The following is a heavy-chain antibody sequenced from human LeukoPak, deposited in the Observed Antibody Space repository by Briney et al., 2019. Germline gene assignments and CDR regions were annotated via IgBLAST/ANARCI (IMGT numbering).Heavy chain of an antibody. D-gene: IGHD1-14*01. CDR1: GHSIGAGFV. Sequence: PSETLSLTCTVSGHSIGAGFVWGWIRQSPGKGLEWIGNIFHNGNTYYNPSLNGRVTMSPDTSRNQFSLTLTSVTAADTAVYFCARRGSITGWSLDYWGLGSLVTVSS. J-gene: IGHJ4*02. CDR2: IFHNGNT. V-gene: IGHV4-38-2*02. CDR3: ARRGSITGWSLDY.